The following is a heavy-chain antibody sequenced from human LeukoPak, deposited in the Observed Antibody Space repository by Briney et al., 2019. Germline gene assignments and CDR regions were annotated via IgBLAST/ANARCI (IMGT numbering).Heavy chain of an antibody. J-gene: IGHJ4*02. CDR1: GYTFTSCY. CDR2: INPSGGST. D-gene: IGHD1-1*01. V-gene: IGHV1-46*01. Sequence: ASVTVSCKASGYTFTSCYMHWVRQAPGQGLEWMGIINPSGGSTSYAQKFQGRVTMTRDTSTSTVYMELSSLRSEDTAVYYCARDLSGTTLYFDYWGQGTLVTVSS. CDR3: ARDLSGTTLYFDY.